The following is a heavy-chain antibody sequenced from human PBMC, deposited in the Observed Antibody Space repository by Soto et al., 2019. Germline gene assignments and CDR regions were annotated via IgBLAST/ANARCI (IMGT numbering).Heavy chain of an antibody. D-gene: IGHD6-19*01. J-gene: IGHJ2*01. CDR1: GYTFTNYG. V-gene: IGHV1-3*01. CDR3: ARSGYSSGWYHWYFDL. Sequence: ASVKVTCKASGYTFTNYGIHWVRQAPGQRLEWMGWINAGNGNTKYSQNFQGRVTITRDTSASTAYMELSSLRSEDTAVFYCARSGYSSGWYHWYFDLWGRGTLVTVSS. CDR2: INAGNGNT.